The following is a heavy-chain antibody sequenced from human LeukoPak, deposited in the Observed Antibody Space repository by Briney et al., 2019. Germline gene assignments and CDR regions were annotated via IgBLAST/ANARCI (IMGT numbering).Heavy chain of an antibody. CDR1: GYTLTELS. J-gene: IGHJ4*02. D-gene: IGHD3-22*01. CDR3: ATWARGIVVVTLDY. CDR2: FDPEDGET. Sequence: ASVTVSCKVSGYTLTELSMHWVRQAPGKGLEWMGGFDPEDGETIYAQKFQGRVTMTEDTSTDTAYMELSSLRSEDTAVYYCATWARGIVVVTLDYWGQGTLVTVSS. V-gene: IGHV1-24*01.